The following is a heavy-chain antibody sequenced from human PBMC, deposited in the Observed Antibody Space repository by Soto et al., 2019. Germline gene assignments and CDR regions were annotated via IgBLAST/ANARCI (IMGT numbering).Heavy chain of an antibody. CDR2: IIPIFGTA. V-gene: IGHV1-69*13. J-gene: IGHJ6*02. CDR3: AIGLVGATHYYYYGMDV. D-gene: IGHD1-26*01. CDR1: GGTFSSYA. Sequence: SVKVSCKASGGTFSSYAISWVRQAPGQGLEWMGGIIPIFGTANYAQKFQGRVTITADESTSTAYMELSSLRSEDTAVYYCAIGLVGATHYYYYGMDVWGQGTTVTVSS.